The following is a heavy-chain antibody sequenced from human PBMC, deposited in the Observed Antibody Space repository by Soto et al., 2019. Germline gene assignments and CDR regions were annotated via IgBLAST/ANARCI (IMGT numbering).Heavy chain of an antibody. CDR3: ARWWSGSRQGFDP. J-gene: IGHJ5*02. CDR1: GGSISSGDYY. CDR2: IYYSRGT. Sequence: QVQLQESGPGLVKPSQTLSLTCTVSGGSISSGDYYWSWIRQHPGKVLEWIGYIYYSRGTYYNPSLKSRVTLSVDTSKNQFSLKLSSVTAADTAGYYCARWWSGSRQGFDPWGQGTLVTVSS. V-gene: IGHV4-31*03. D-gene: IGHD3-3*01.